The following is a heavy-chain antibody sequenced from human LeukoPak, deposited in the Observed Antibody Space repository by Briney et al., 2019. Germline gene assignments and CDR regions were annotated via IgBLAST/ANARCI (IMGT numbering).Heavy chain of an antibody. CDR1: GFTFSSYS. CDR2: ISSSSSYI. D-gene: IGHD3-3*01. J-gene: IGHJ5*02. V-gene: IGHV3-21*01. Sequence: GGSLRLSCAASGFTFSSYSMNWVRQAPGKGLEWVSSISSSSSYIYYADSVKGRFTISRDNAKNSPYLQMNSPRAEDTAVYYCARDLGYDFWSGSAHWFDPWGQGTLVTVSS. CDR3: ARDLGYDFWSGSAHWFDP.